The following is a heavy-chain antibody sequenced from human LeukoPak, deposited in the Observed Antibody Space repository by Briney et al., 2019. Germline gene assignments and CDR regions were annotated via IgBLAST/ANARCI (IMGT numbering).Heavy chain of an antibody. Sequence: ASVKVSCKASGYTFTGYYMHWVRQAPGQGLECMGWINPNSGGTNYAQKFQGRVTMTRDTSISTAYMELSRLRSDDTAVYYCARPDRGLGDDLGDYWGQGTLVTVSS. CDR2: INPNSGGT. J-gene: IGHJ4*02. V-gene: IGHV1-2*02. CDR3: ARPDRGLGDDLGDY. CDR1: GYTFTGYY. D-gene: IGHD3-16*01.